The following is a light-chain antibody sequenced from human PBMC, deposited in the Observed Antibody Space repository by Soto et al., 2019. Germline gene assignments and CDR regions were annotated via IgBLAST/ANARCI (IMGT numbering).Light chain of an antibody. CDR2: DAS. J-gene: IGKJ5*01. Sequence: EIVLTQSLATLSLSPRERATLSFRAGQNIGTSLVWSQQKPGQSPRLLIYDASHRATGVPARFSGSGSGTDFTLTICCLEPEDFAVYYCQQRSVWPITFGQGTRLEI. CDR1: QNIGTS. V-gene: IGKV3-11*01. CDR3: QQRSVWPIT.